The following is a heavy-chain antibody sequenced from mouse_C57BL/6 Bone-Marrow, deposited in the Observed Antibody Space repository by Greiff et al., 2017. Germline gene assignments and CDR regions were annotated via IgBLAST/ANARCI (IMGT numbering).Heavy chain of an antibody. Sequence: VQLQQSGAELVRPGTSVKMSCKASGYTFTNYWIGWAKQRPGHGLEWIGDIYPGGGYTNYNEKFKGKATLTADKSSSTAYMQCSSRTSEDSAIYDCARRLGHWYCDVWGTGTTVTVSS. V-gene: IGHV1-63*01. CDR1: GYTFTNYW. CDR3: ARRLGHWYCDV. D-gene: IGHD4-1*01. CDR2: IYPGGGYT. J-gene: IGHJ1*03.